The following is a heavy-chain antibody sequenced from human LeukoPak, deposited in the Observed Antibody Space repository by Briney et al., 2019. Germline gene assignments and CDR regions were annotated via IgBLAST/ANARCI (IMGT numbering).Heavy chain of an antibody. CDR3: ARGDGGYDILTGYYLGWFDP. D-gene: IGHD3-9*01. Sequence: SQTLSLTCTVSGGSISSGGYYWSWIRQHPGKGLEWIGYIYYSGSTYYNPSLKSRVTISVDTSKNQFSLKLSSVTAADTAVYYCARGDGGYDILTGYYLGWFDPWGQGTLVTVPS. J-gene: IGHJ5*02. V-gene: IGHV4-31*03. CDR1: GGSISSGGYY. CDR2: IYYSGST.